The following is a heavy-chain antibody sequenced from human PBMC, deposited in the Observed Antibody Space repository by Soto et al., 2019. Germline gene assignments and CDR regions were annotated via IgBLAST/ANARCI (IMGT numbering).Heavy chain of an antibody. J-gene: IGHJ5*02. V-gene: IGHV3-33*01. CDR2: IWYDGTNK. Sequence: PGGSLRLSCAASGFTFSNYGMHWVRQAPGKGLEWVAVIWYDGTNKYYADSVKGRFTISRDNSNNTLYLQMNSLRAEDTSVYYCERGRYCSGGRRRCHSWFDHWGQGTLVTVSS. CDR3: ERGRYCSGGRRRCHSWFDH. D-gene: IGHD2-15*01. CDR1: GFTFSNYG.